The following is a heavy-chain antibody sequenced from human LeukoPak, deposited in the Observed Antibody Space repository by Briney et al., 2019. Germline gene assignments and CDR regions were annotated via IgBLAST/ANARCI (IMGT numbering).Heavy chain of an antibody. CDR3: ARHANRGYDTSGYYNFQH. J-gene: IGHJ1*01. CDR2: IYYSGST. Sequence: PSETLSLTCTVSGDSISGYYWSWIRQPPGKGLEWIGYIYYSGSTNYNPSLKSRVTISVDTSKNQFSLKLSAVTAADTPVYYCARHANRGYDTSGYYNFQHWGQGTLVTVSS. D-gene: IGHD3-22*01. CDR1: GDSISGYY. V-gene: IGHV4-59*08.